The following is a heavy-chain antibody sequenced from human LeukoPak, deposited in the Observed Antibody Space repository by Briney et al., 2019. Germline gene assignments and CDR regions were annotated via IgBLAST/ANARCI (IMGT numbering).Heavy chain of an antibody. Sequence: GGSLRHSCVASGFTLDDSALHWVRQAPGKGLEWISLISGDGGSTYYADSVKGRFTISRDNSKNSLYLQMNSLRTEDTALYYCAKSYQLEIDYDSSGYYYDPPGYWGQGTLVTVSS. V-gene: IGHV3-43*02. CDR2: ISGDGGST. J-gene: IGHJ4*02. CDR3: AKSYQLEIDYDSSGYYYDPPGY. D-gene: IGHD3-22*01. CDR1: GFTLDDSA.